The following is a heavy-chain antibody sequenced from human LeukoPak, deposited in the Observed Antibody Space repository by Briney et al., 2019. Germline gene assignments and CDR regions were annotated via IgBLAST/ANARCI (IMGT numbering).Heavy chain of an antibody. Sequence: GGSLRLSCAASGFTVSSNYMSWVRQAPGKGLEWVSVIYSGGSTYYADSVKGRFTISRDNSKNTLYLQMNSLRAEDTAVYYCASYARDGYNYYFDYWGQGTLVTVSS. CDR2: IYSGGST. CDR1: GFTVSSNY. J-gene: IGHJ4*02. CDR3: ASYARDGYNYYFDY. D-gene: IGHD5-24*01. V-gene: IGHV3-53*01.